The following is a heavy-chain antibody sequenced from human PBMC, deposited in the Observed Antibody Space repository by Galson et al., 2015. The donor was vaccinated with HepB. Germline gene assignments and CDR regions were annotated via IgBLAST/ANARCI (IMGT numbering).Heavy chain of an antibody. J-gene: IGHJ4*02. CDR1: GFTFSSYS. CDR2: ISSGSSTI. V-gene: IGHV3-48*02. D-gene: IGHD5-18*01. Sequence: SLRLSCAASGFTFSSYSMNWVRQAPGKGLEWVSYISSGSSTIYYADSVKGRFTISRDNAKNSLYLQMNNLRDEDTAVYYCARRRGYSYVDYWGQGTLVTVSS. CDR3: ARRRGYSYVDY.